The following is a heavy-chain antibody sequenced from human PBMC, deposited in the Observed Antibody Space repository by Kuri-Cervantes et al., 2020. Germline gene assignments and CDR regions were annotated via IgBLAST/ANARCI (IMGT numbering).Heavy chain of an antibody. D-gene: IGHD3-22*01. Sequence: SGPTLVKPTQTLTLTCTFSGFSLSTSGMRVSRIRQPPGKALEWLARIDWDDDKFYSTSLKTRLTISKDTSKKQVALTMTNLDPVDTATYYCARSSGDVVTPFDYWGQGTLVTVSS. CDR2: IDWDDDK. J-gene: IGHJ4*02. CDR3: ARSSGDVVTPFDY. CDR1: GFSLSTSGMR. V-gene: IGHV2-70D*14.